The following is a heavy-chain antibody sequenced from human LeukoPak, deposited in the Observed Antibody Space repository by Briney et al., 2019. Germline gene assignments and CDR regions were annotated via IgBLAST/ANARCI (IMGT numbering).Heavy chain of an antibody. CDR2: ISYDGSNK. CDR1: GFTFSSYG. V-gene: IGHV3-30*18. CDR3: AKDRGYCSGGSCYGMDV. D-gene: IGHD2-15*01. Sequence: GRFLRLSCAASGFTFSSYGMHWVRQAPGKGLEWVAVISYDGSNKYYADSVKGRFTISRDNSKNTLYLQMNSLRAEDTAVYYCAKDRGYCSGGSCYGMDVWGKGTTVTVSS. J-gene: IGHJ6*04.